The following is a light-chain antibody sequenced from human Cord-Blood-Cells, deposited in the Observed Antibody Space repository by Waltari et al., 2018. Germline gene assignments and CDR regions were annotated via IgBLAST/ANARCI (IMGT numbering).Light chain of an antibody. CDR2: DVS. J-gene: IGLJ3*02. CDR3: SSYTSSSFWV. V-gene: IGLV2-14*01. CDR1: HSYGGGYYH. Sequence: QSALTPPAPVAGSPWQSVTILCHGTHSYGGGYYHVPWYQQHPGKAPKLMIYDVSKRPSGVSNRFSGSKSGNTASLTISGLQAEDEADYYCSSYTSSSFWVFGGGTKLTVL.